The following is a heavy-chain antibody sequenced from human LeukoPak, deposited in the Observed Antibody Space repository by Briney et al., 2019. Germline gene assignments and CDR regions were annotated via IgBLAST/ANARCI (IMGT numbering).Heavy chain of an antibody. V-gene: IGHV3-23*01. D-gene: IGHD6-13*01. CDR3: ATNSSSWYIDQ. Sequence: PGGSLRLSCAASGFTFSSYAMTWVRQAPGKGLQWVSDISGNGYSIYHADSLKGRFTISRDNSKDTLYLQMNSLRAEDTAVYYCATNSSSWYIDQWGQGTLVTVSS. CDR1: GFTFSSYA. J-gene: IGHJ4*02. CDR2: ISGNGYSI.